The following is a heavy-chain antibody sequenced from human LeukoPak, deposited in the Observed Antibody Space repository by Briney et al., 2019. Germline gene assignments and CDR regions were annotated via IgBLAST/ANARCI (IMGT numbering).Heavy chain of an antibody. V-gene: IGHV3-23*01. CDR1: GFTFISYG. Sequence: PWGSLRLSCAASGFTFISYGMSWVRQAPGKGLEWVSAISASGGNTYYADSVKGRFTISRDNSKNTLYLQMNSLRGEDTAVYYCAKDWGAYCSGGSCYGDFDHWGQGTLVTVSS. CDR3: AKDWGAYCSGGSCYGDFDH. D-gene: IGHD2-15*01. J-gene: IGHJ4*02. CDR2: ISASGGNT.